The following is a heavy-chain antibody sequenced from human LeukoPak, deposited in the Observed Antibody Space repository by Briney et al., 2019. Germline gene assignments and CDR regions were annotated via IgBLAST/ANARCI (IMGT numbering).Heavy chain of an antibody. Sequence: SETLSLTCAVYGGSFSGYYWSWIRQPPGKGLEWIGEINHSGSTNYNPSLKSRVPISVDSSKNQFSLKLSSVTAADTAVYYCARGSDTAAGLYWGQGTLVTVSS. J-gene: IGHJ4*02. CDR2: INHSGST. CDR3: ARGSDTAAGLY. CDR1: GGSFSGYY. V-gene: IGHV4-34*01. D-gene: IGHD6-13*01.